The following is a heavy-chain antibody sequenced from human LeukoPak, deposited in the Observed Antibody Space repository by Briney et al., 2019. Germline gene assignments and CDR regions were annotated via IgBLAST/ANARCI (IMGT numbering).Heavy chain of an antibody. V-gene: IGHV3-23*01. D-gene: IGHD4-23*01. Sequence: GGSLRLSCAASGFNFSNYAMSWVRQAPGRGLEWVSLSASSTAANYADSVKGRFTISRDNSQNTLYLQMNSLRAEDTAVYYCAKRFSQGGGLGYYIDYCGQGTLVTVAS. CDR3: AKRFSQGGGLGYYIDY. J-gene: IGHJ4*02. CDR1: GFNFSNYA. CDR2: SASSTAA.